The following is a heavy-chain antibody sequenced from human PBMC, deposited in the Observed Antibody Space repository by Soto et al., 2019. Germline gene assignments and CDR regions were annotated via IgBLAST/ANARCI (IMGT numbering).Heavy chain of an antibody. CDR1: GFTFSTYT. D-gene: IGHD2-21*01. CDR3: ARDYSNKAPFDY. CDR2: VSFDGSNK. Sequence: VGSLRLSCAASGFTFSTYTLHWVRQAPGKGLEWVAVVSFDGSNKYYADSLEGRFTISRDNSKNTLYLEMNSLRAEDTAVYYCARDYSNKAPFDYWGQGTLVTVSS. V-gene: IGHV3-30-3*01. J-gene: IGHJ4*02.